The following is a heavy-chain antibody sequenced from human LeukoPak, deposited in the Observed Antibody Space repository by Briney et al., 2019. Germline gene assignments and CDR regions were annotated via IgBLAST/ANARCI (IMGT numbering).Heavy chain of an antibody. Sequence: PSETLSLTSTVSGGSISSYYWSWIRQPPGKGLEWIGYIYYSGSTNYNPSLKSRVTISVDTSKNQFSLKLSSVTAADTAVYYCARYSSGYRDAFDIWGQGTMVTVSS. D-gene: IGHD3-22*01. CDR3: ARYSSGYRDAFDI. J-gene: IGHJ3*02. CDR2: IYYSGST. V-gene: IGHV4-59*01. CDR1: GGSISSYY.